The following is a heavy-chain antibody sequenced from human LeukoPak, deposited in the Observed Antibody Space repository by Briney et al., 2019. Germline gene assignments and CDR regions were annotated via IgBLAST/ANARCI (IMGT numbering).Heavy chain of an antibody. CDR1: GGSISSNGYY. V-gene: IGHV4-39*02. D-gene: IGHD3-3*01. J-gene: IGHJ4*02. Sequence: SETLSLTCTVSGGSISSNGYYWGWIRQPPGKGLEWIGSFYYTGSTFYSPSLKSRVTISVDTSKNQFSLKLSSVTAADTAVYYCARDLGFLEWLLWGQGTLVTVSS. CDR2: FYYTGST. CDR3: ARDLGFLEWLL.